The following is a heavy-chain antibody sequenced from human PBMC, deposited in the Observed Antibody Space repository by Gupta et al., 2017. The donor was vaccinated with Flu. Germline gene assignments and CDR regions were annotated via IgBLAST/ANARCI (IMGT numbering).Heavy chain of an antibody. V-gene: IGHV3-23*04. Sequence: EVQLVESGGGLVQPGWSLRLSCAVSGFTFSAYAMSWVRQATGKGLEWVSAISDSGDNTQYADSVRGRFTVSRDNLRNTLYLEMSSLRVEDTAVDYWAKDLTYCADDCLKWGQGTLVTVSS. CDR1: GFTFSAYA. J-gene: IGHJ4*02. CDR3: AKDLTYCADDCLK. CDR2: ISDSGDNT. D-gene: IGHD2-21*02.